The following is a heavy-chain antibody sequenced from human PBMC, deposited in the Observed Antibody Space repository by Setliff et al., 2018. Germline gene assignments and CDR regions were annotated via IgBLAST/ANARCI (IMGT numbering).Heavy chain of an antibody. Sequence: SETLSLTCTVSGGSISSSSYYWGWIRQPPGKGLEWIGHINRRGSTNFSPSLKSRVTISLDTSKNQFSLNLTSVTAADTAVYYCARASSGWYSAYYYYMDVWGKGTTVTVSS. J-gene: IGHJ6*03. V-gene: IGHV4-39*07. D-gene: IGHD6-19*01. CDR1: GGSISSSSYY. CDR3: ARASSGWYSAYYYYMDV. CDR2: INRRGST.